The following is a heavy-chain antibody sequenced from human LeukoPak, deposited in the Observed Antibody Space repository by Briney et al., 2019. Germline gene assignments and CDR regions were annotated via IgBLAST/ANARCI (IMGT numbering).Heavy chain of an antibody. J-gene: IGHJ6*02. CDR2: INPNSSGT. D-gene: IGHD2-2*01. CDR3: ATLGYCSSTSCYYYYYGMDV. CDR1: GYTFTGYY. Sequence: ASVKVSCKASGYTFTGYYMHWVQQAPGQGLEWMGWINPNSSGTNYAQKFQGRVTMTRDTSISTAYMELSRLRSVDTAVYYCATLGYCSSTSCYYYYYGMDVWGQGTTVTVSS. V-gene: IGHV1-2*02.